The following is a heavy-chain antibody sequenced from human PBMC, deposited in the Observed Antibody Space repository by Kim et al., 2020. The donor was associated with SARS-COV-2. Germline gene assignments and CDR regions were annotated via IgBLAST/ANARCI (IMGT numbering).Heavy chain of an antibody. CDR2: INGEGSIT. D-gene: IGHD6-19*01. CDR3: ARASDWYPD. J-gene: IGHJ4*02. CDR1: GFTFGNDW. V-gene: IGHV3-74*01. Sequence: GGSLRLSCAASGFTFGNDWMHWVRQPPGKGLVWVSRINGEGSITDYADSVKGRFTISRDNAKNTLYLQMNSLRDEDTAMFYCARASDWYPDWGQGTLVTV.